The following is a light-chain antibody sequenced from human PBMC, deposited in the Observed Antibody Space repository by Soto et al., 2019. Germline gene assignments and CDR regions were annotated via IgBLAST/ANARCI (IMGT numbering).Light chain of an antibody. CDR1: QSVSSAY. V-gene: IGKV3-20*01. CDR2: GAS. J-gene: IGKJ2*01. Sequence: EIVLTQSPGTLSLSPGERATLSCRASQSVSSAYLAWYQQIPGQAPRLLIYGASSRATGIPDRFRGSASVIYFTLTFSGLEPEDFAVYYCQHSGSSFYTFGQWTKLEIK. CDR3: QHSGSSFYT.